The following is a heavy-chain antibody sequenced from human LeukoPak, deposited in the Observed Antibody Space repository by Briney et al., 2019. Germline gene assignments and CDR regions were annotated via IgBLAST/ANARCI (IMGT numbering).Heavy chain of an antibody. CDR3: ARDTMVRGVYYYYYMDV. J-gene: IGHJ6*03. CDR2: INPNSGGT. Sequence: GASVKVSCKTSGYSFILYGISWVRQAPGQGLEWMGWINPNSGGTNYAQKFQGRVTMTRDTSISTAYMELSRLRSDDTAVYYCARDTMVRGVYYYYYMDVWGKGTTVTVSS. CDR1: GYSFILYG. V-gene: IGHV1-2*02. D-gene: IGHD3-10*01.